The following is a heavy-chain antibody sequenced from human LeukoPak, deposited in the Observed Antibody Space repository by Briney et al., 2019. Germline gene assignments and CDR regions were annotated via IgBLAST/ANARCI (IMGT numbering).Heavy chain of an antibody. Sequence: TGGSLRLACAASGFTFSGSAMHWVRQASGKGLEWVGRIRSKANSYATAYAASVKGRFTISRDDSKNTAYLQMNSLKTEDTAVYYCMYRGTTVVASSILFDYWGQGTLVTVSS. CDR2: IRSKANSYAT. V-gene: IGHV3-73*01. D-gene: IGHD4-23*01. CDR3: MYRGTTVVASSILFDY. CDR1: GFTFSGSA. J-gene: IGHJ4*02.